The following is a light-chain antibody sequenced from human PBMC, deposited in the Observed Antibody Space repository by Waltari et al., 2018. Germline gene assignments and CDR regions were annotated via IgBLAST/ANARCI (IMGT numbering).Light chain of an antibody. Sequence: EVVLTQSPATLSLSPGERATLSSRASQSVYNFLAWYQQKPGQAPRLLIYEASQRATGIPARFSGSGSGIDFTLTISNLEPEDVAVYYCQQRANWPPLTFGGGTKVEIK. CDR1: QSVYNF. V-gene: IGKV3-11*01. CDR3: QQRANWPPLT. J-gene: IGKJ4*01. CDR2: EAS.